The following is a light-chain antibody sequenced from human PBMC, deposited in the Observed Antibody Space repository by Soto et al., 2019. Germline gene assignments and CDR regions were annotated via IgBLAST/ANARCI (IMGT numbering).Light chain of an antibody. J-gene: IGKJ1*01. Sequence: VMTQSPATRSVSPGDRATLSCRASQSVSRNLAWYQQRPGQAPRLPIYGASSRATGIPDRFSGSASGTDGTITISRLEQEDGTAYYSQQYGSSLRTFCQGTKVDIK. CDR2: GAS. CDR3: QQYGSSLRT. CDR1: QSVSRN. V-gene: IGKV3-20*01.